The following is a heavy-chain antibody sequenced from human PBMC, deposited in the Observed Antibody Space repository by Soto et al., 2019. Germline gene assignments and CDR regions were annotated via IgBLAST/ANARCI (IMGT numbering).Heavy chain of an antibody. Sequence: SLRLSCAASGFTFSSSAMSWVRQAPGKGLEWVSNFRESGGTTHYADSVKGRFTISRDTSKNMLYLQMNSLRAEDTAVYYCARTSGYDKYYYYGMDVWGQGTTVTVSS. J-gene: IGHJ6*02. CDR2: FRESGGTT. D-gene: IGHD5-12*01. V-gene: IGHV3-23*01. CDR1: GFTFSSSA. CDR3: ARTSGYDKYYYYGMDV.